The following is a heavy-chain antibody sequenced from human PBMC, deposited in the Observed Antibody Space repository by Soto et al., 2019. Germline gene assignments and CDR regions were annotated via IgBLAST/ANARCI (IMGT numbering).Heavy chain of an antibody. CDR1: GFTFNNAR. Sequence: EVQLVESGGALVEPGGSLRLSCAASGFTFNNARMSWVRQAPGKGLDWVGRIDGGKTDFAAPVAGRFTFSRDDSRNTLLRQMNSLKTEYTGVYYCTSNAAAKVGTLSYWGQGTLVTVSS. CDR3: TSNAAAKVGTLSY. D-gene: IGHD1-26*01. J-gene: IGHJ4*02. V-gene: IGHV3-15*02. CDR2: IDGGKT.